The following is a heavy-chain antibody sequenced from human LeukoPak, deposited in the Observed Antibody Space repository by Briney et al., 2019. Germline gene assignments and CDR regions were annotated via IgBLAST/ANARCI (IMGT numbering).Heavy chain of an antibody. V-gene: IGHV1-69*13. Sequence: SVTVSCKASGGTFSSYAISWVRQAPGQGLEWMGGIIPIFGTANYAQKFQGRVTITADESTSTAYMELSSLRSEDTAVYYCARARAYYYGSGSHYNWFDPWGQGTLVTVSS. CDR3: ARARAYYYGSGSHYNWFDP. J-gene: IGHJ5*02. CDR1: GGTFSSYA. D-gene: IGHD3-10*01. CDR2: IIPIFGTA.